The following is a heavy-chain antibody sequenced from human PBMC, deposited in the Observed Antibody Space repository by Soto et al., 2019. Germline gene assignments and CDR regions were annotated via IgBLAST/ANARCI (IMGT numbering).Heavy chain of an antibody. Sequence: PSETLSLTCTVSGGSISSYYWSWIRQPAGKGLEWIGRIYTSGSTNYNPSLKSRVTMSVDTSKNQFSLKLSSVTAADTAVYYCAREDTAMVAGGWFDPWGQGTLVTAPQ. CDR3: AREDTAMVAGGWFDP. V-gene: IGHV4-4*07. D-gene: IGHD5-18*01. CDR1: GGSISSYY. J-gene: IGHJ5*02. CDR2: IYTSGST.